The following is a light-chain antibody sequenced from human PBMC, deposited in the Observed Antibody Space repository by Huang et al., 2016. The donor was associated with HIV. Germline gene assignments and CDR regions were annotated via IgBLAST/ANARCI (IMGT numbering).Light chain of an antibody. CDR3: MQGTHSPPWT. V-gene: IGKV2-30*02. J-gene: IGKJ1*01. CDR2: KVS. CDR1: QSLVPSDGNTY. Sequence: DVVMTQSPLSLPVTLGQPASISCRSSQSLVPSDGNTYLDWFQQRPGQSPRRLIYKVSNRDSGVPDRFSGSGSGTDFTLKISRVEAEDVGVYYCMQGTHSPPWTFGQGTKVEFK.